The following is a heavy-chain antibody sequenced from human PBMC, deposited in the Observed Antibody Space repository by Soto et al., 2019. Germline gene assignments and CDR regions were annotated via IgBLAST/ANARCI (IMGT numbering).Heavy chain of an antibody. Sequence: QVKLVQSGAEVKKPGASVKVSCKASGYTFTSYGISWVRQAPEQGLEWMGWISAYNGNTNHAQKLQGRVTMTTDTAASTAYRELRTLRPDYFAVYSRAGDASGSCVDYWGQRALVTVSS. V-gene: IGHV1-18*03. J-gene: IGHJ4*02. CDR1: GYTFTSYG. CDR2: ISAYNGNT. CDR3: AGDASGSCVDY. D-gene: IGHD6-13*01.